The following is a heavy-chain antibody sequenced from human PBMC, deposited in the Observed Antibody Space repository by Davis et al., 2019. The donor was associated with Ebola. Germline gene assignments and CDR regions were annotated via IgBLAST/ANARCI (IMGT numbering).Heavy chain of an antibody. V-gene: IGHV3-21*01. CDR1: GFTFSSYN. CDR3: ARDRGFNWFDP. Sequence: GESLKISCAASGFTFSSYNMNWVRQAPGKGLEWVASVSYSSGYIYYADSVKGRFTISRDNAKNSLYLQMNSLRAEDTAVYYCARDRGFNWFDPWGQGTLVTVSS. J-gene: IGHJ5*02. CDR2: VSYSSGYI.